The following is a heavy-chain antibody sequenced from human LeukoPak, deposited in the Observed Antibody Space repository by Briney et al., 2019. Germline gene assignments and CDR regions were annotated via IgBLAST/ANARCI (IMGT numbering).Heavy chain of an antibody. Sequence: ASVKVSCKASGYTFTSYDINWVRQATGQGLEWMGWMNPNSGNTGYVQKFQGRVTITRNTSISTAYMELSSLRSEDTAVYSCASSPRRTAVAAPYYFDYWGQGTLVTVSS. V-gene: IGHV1-8*03. CDR2: MNPNSGNT. CDR1: GYTFTSYD. J-gene: IGHJ4*02. CDR3: ASSPRRTAVAAPYYFDY. D-gene: IGHD6-19*01.